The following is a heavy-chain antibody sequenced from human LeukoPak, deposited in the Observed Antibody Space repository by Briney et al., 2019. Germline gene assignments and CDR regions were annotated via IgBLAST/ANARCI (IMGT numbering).Heavy chain of an antibody. D-gene: IGHD1-26*01. J-gene: IGHJ4*02. CDR3: ARDFRSGSYSYYFDY. V-gene: IGHV3-48*01. CDR2: ISSSSSTI. Sequence: GGSLRLSCAASGFTFSSYEMNWVRQAPGKGLEWVSYISSSSSTIYYADSVKGRFTISRDNAKNSLYLQMNSLRAEDTAVYYCARDFRSGSYSYYFDYWGQGTLVTVSS. CDR1: GFTFSSYE.